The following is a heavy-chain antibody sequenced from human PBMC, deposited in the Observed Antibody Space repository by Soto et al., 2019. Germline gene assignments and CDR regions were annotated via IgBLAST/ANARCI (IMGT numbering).Heavy chain of an antibody. Sequence: QLQLQESGSGLVKPSQTLSLTCAVSGGSISSGGYSWSWIRQPPGKGLEWIGYIYHSGSTYYNPSLKRRVTISVDRSKNQYSLKLSSVAAADTAVYYCAAEGGLPRYYWGQGTLVTVSS. D-gene: IGHD5-12*01. J-gene: IGHJ4*02. CDR3: AAEGGLPRYY. CDR1: GGSISSGGYS. V-gene: IGHV4-30-2*01. CDR2: IYHSGST.